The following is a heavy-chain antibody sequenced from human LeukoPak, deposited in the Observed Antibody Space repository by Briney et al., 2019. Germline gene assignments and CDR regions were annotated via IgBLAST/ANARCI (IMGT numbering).Heavy chain of an antibody. CDR1: GFTFSSYA. CDR3: AKDTRRAMVRGVIIPYFDY. Sequence: QAGGSLRLSCAASGFTFSSYAMSWVRQAPGKGLEWVSAISGSGGSTYYADSVKGRFTISRDNSKNTLCLQMNSLRAEDTAVYYCAKDTRRAMVRGVIIPYFDYWGQGTLVTVSS. V-gene: IGHV3-23*01. D-gene: IGHD3-10*01. CDR2: ISGSGGST. J-gene: IGHJ4*02.